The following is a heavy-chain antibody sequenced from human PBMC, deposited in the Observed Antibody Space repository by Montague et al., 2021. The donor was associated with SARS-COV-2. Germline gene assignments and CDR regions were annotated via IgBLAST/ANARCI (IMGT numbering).Heavy chain of an antibody. CDR2: IYDSDTT. D-gene: IGHD3-9*01. V-gene: IGHV4-61*01. CDR1: GGSVISDTYF. Sequence: SETLSLTCTVSGGSVISDTYFWSWIRQPPGKGLEWIAYIYDSDTTNNXXXFWSRVSMSSDRSKNQFSLELTSVTPADTAVYYCARAANILSGFYNHPFEYWGQGILVTVSS. CDR3: ARAANILSGFYNHPFEY. J-gene: IGHJ4*02.